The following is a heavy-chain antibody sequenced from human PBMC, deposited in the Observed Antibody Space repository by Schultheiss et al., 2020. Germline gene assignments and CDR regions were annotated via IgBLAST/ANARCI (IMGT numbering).Heavy chain of an antibody. Sequence: ASVKVSCKASGYTFTSYDINWVRQATGQGLEWMGIINPNSGGTNYAQKFQGRVTMTRDTSISTAYMELSRLRSDDTAVYYCARDSKRDCSSTSCIPEPWYFDLWGRGTLVTVSS. J-gene: IGHJ2*01. CDR2: INPNSGGT. D-gene: IGHD2-2*01. V-gene: IGHV1-2*02. CDR3: ARDSKRDCSSTSCIPEPWYFDL. CDR1: GYTFTSYD.